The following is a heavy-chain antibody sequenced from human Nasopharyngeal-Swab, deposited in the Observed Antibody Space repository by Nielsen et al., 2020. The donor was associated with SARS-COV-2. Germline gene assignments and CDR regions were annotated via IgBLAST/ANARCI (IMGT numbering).Heavy chain of an antibody. V-gene: IGHV1-24*01. CDR2: FDPEDGET. J-gene: IGHJ6*02. CDR3: ASGIAVAGTPAHYYYYYGMDV. Sequence: ASVKVSCKVSGYTLTELSMHWVRQAPGKGLEWMGGFDPEDGETIYAQKFQGRVTMTEDTSTDTAYMELSSLRSEDTAVYYCASGIAVAGTPAHYYYYYGMDVWGQRTTVTVSS. D-gene: IGHD6-19*01. CDR1: GYTLTELS.